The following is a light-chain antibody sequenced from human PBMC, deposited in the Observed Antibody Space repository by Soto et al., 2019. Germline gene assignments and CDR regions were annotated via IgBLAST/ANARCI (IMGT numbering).Light chain of an antibody. Sequence: QSALTQPPSASGSPGQSVTISCTGTSSDVGGYNSVSWYQQHTGKAPKLMIYEVSERPSGVPDRFSGAKSGSTASLTVSGPQAEDEAEYYCSSYAGSNNLFGGGTKLTVL. CDR1: SSDVGGYNS. CDR3: SSYAGSNNL. CDR2: EVS. J-gene: IGLJ2*01. V-gene: IGLV2-8*01.